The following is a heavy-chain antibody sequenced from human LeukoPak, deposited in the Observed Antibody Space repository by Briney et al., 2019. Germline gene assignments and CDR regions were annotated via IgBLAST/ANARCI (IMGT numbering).Heavy chain of an antibody. CDR3: AKDTDGAAAGTTWGH. Sequence: GGSLRLSCAASGFTFDDYAMHWVRQAPGKGLEWVSGISWNSGSIGYADSVKGRFTISRDNAKNSLYLQMNSLRVEDTALYYCAKDTDGAAAGTTWGHWGQGTLVTVSS. CDR1: GFTFDDYA. CDR2: ISWNSGSI. J-gene: IGHJ4*02. V-gene: IGHV3-9*01. D-gene: IGHD6-13*01.